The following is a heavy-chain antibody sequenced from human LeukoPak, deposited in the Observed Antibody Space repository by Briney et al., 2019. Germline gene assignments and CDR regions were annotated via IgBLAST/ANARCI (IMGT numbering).Heavy chain of an antibody. V-gene: IGHV1-2*02. CDR3: ARGLIAVAFFDY. CDR1: GYIFTGYF. CDR2: INPNSGGT. Sequence: GASVRVSCEASGYIFTGYFIHWVRQAPGQGLEWLGWINPNSGGTNYAQKFQGRVTMTRDRSSNTVYMEVRRLTSDDTAVYYCARGLIAVAFFDYWGQGTLVTVSS. D-gene: IGHD6-19*01. J-gene: IGHJ4*02.